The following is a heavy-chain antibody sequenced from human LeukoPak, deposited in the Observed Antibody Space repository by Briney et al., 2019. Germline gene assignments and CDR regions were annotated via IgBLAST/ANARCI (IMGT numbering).Heavy chain of an antibody. CDR2: INHSGST. Sequence: SETLSLTCAVYGGSLSGYYWSWIRQPPGKGLEWIGEINHSGSTNYNPSLKSRVTISVDTSKNQFSLKLSSVTAADTAVYYCARLSRYYGSGSRPRFDPWGQGTLVTVSS. J-gene: IGHJ5*02. CDR3: ARLSRYYGSGSRPRFDP. D-gene: IGHD3-10*01. CDR1: GGSLSGYY. V-gene: IGHV4-34*01.